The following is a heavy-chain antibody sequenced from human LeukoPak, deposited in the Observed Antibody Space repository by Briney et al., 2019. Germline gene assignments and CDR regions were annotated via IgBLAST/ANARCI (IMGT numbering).Heavy chain of an antibody. D-gene: IGHD1-26*01. CDR3: ARALVTRLGAFDI. J-gene: IGHJ3*02. CDR2: TKSDGSGT. CDR1: GFTFSNDW. Sequence: GGSLRLSCAAAGFTFSNDWMHWVRQAPGKGLEWVSRTKSDGSGTNYADSVKGRFTISRDNAQNTLYLQMNNLGVDDTAVYYCARALVTRLGAFDIWGQGTMVIVFS. V-gene: IGHV3-74*01.